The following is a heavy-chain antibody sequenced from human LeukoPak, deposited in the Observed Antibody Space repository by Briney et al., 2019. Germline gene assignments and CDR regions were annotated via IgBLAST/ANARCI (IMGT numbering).Heavy chain of an antibody. D-gene: IGHD5-12*01. V-gene: IGHV3-48*01. J-gene: IGHJ4*02. CDR2: ISSSSNTM. CDR3: ARDLHRSQYSGSEGY. CDR1: GFAFSTYS. Sequence: GGSLRLSCAASGFAFSTYSMNWVRQAPGKGREWVSYISSSSNTMYYADSVKGRFTISRDYAKNSLYLQMNSLRAEDTAVYYCARDLHRSQYSGSEGYWGQGTLVTVSS.